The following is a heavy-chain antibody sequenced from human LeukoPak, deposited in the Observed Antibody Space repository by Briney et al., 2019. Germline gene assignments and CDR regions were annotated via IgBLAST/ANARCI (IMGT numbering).Heavy chain of an antibody. J-gene: IGHJ3*02. V-gene: IGHV4-34*01. CDR3: ARGERGITIFGVVIVGDAFDI. CDR2: INHSGST. CDR1: GGSFSGYY. Sequence: SETLSLTCAVYGGSFSGYYWSWIRQPPGKGLESIGEINHSGSTNYNPSLKSRVTISVDTSKNQFSLKLSSVTAADTAVYYCARGERGITIFGVVIVGDAFDIWGQGTMVTVSS. D-gene: IGHD3-3*01.